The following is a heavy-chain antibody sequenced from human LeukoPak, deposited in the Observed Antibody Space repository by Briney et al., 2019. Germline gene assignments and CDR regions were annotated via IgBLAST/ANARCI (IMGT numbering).Heavy chain of an antibody. Sequence: SETLSLTCTVSGGSICQYSWPCIRQPPGKGLEWIGYVYNSGSTNYNPALKSRVTISVDTAKTQFSLRLSSVTAADTAVFYCARRQRVVLAFPGDGFDVGGEGTRVVVS. CDR1: GGSICQYS. J-gene: IGHJ3*01. V-gene: IGHV4-59*01. D-gene: IGHD2-8*01. CDR2: VYNSGST. CDR3: ARRQRVVLAFPGDGFDV.